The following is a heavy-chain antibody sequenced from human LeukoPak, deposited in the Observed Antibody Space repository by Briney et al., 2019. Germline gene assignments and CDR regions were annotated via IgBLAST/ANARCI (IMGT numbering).Heavy chain of an antibody. J-gene: IGHJ4*02. CDR2: IRSRGYNYAT. CDR1: GFRISKSW. V-gene: IGHV3-73*01. Sequence: GSLRLSCEASGFRISKSWMTWVRQASGKGLEWVGRIRSRGYNYATEYAASIKGRFTISRDDSENTAYLQMNGLKIEDTAVYYCSIQRWLQPFDYWGQGTLVTVSS. CDR3: SIQRWLQPFDY. D-gene: IGHD5-24*01.